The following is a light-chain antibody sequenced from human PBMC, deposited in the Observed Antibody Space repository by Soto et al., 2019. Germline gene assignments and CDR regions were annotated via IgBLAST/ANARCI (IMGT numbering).Light chain of an antibody. CDR3: QSYDTALSGSV. CDR1: GSNIGAGYD. CDR2: GNN. Sequence: QSVLTQPPSLSGAPGQRITISCRGSGSNIGAGYDVVWYQQFPGTAPKLVILGNNSRPSGVPARFSGSKSGASASLAVSGLQAEDEADYYCQSYDTALSGSVFGGGTKLTVL. J-gene: IGLJ3*02. V-gene: IGLV1-40*01.